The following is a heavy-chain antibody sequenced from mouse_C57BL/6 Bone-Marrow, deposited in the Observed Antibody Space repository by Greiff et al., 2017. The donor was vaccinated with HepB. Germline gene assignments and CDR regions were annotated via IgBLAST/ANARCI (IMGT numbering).Heavy chain of an antibody. Sequence: DVQLVESGGGLVKPGGSLKLSCAASGFTFSSYAMSWVRQTPEKRLEWVATISDGGSYTYYPDNVKGRFTISRDNAKNNLYLQMSHLKSEDTAMYYCARAGRSFAYWGQGTLVTVSA. CDR3: ARAGRSFAY. J-gene: IGHJ3*01. V-gene: IGHV5-4*01. CDR1: GFTFSSYA. CDR2: ISDGGSYT.